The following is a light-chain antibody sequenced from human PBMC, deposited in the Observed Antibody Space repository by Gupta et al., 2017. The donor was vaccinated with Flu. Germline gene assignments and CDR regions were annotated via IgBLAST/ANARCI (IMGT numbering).Light chain of an antibody. Sequence: IVLTQSPGTLSLSPGERATLSCRASQIVSSSYLAWYQQKPGQAPRLLIYGASSRATGIPDRFSGSGSGTDFTLTISRLEPEDFAVYYCQQYGSSPTWTVGQGTKVEIK. CDR2: GAS. CDR1: QIVSSSY. J-gene: IGKJ1*01. CDR3: QQYGSSPTWT. V-gene: IGKV3-20*01.